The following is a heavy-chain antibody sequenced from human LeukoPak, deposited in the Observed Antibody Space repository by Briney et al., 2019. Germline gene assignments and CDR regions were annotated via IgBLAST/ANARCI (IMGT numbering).Heavy chain of an antibody. CDR1: GFTFSSYS. V-gene: IGHV3-21*01. CDR2: ISSSSSYI. D-gene: IGHD3-9*01. Sequence: GGSLRLSCAASGFTFSSYSMNWVRQAPGKGREWVSSISSSSSYIYYADSVKGGFTISRDNAKNSLYLQMNSLRAEDTAVYYCARVSGRYDILTGYHTAPFDYWGQGTLVTVSS. J-gene: IGHJ4*02. CDR3: ARVSGRYDILTGYHTAPFDY.